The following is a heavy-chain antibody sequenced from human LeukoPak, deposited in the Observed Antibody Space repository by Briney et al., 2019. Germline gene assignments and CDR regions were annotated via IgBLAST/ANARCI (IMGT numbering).Heavy chain of an antibody. CDR2: IYSGGST. D-gene: IGHD1-26*01. Sequence: GGSLRLSCAASGFTVSSNYMSWVRQAPGKGLEWVSVIYSGGSTYYADSVKGRFTISRDNPKNTLYLQMNSLRAEDTAVYYCARDPQIVGATFDWGQGTLVTVSS. V-gene: IGHV3-66*01. J-gene: IGHJ4*02. CDR1: GFTVSSNY. CDR3: ARDPQIVGATFD.